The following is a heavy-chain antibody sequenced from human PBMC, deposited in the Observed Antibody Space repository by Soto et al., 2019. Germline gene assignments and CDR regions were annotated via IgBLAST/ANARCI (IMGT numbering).Heavy chain of an antibody. CDR3: ARHRGPAPVY. V-gene: IGHV4-39*01. D-gene: IGHD3-10*01. CDR2: LFYGGTT. Sequence: SETLSLTCTVSGGSISGYYWTWIRQPPGKGLEWVGSLFYGGTTDYNPSLKSRLTMSLDTSKNHFSLKLRSVAAADTAVYYCARHRGPAPVYWGQGTLVTVSS. CDR1: GGSISGYY. J-gene: IGHJ4*02.